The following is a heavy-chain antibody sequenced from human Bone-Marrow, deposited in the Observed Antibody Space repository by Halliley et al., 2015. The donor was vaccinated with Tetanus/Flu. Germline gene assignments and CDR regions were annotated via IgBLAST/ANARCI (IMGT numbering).Heavy chain of an antibody. CDR2: ISSGGTT. Sequence: SFISSGGTTYYADSVKGRFTISRDDSKNTLFLQMSSLRGEDTAAYYCARDPRTITSGWGMDVWGQGTTVTVSS. D-gene: IGHD1-20*01. J-gene: IGHJ6*02. CDR3: ARDPRTITSGWGMDV. V-gene: IGHV3-66*01.